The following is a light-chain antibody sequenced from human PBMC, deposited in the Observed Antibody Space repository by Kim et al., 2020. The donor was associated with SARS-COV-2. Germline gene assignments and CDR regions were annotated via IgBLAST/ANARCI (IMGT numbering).Light chain of an antibody. CDR1: QSVSSWF. Sequence: DIVLTQSPGTLSLSPGERATLSCRASQSVSSWFLAWYQQKPGQAPRPLIYGTSSRATGIPERFSGTGSGTDFTLTISRLEPEDFAVYYCQLYVSSPPRVTFGGGTKVDIK. CDR2: GTS. CDR3: QLYVSSPPRVT. J-gene: IGKJ4*01. V-gene: IGKV3-20*01.